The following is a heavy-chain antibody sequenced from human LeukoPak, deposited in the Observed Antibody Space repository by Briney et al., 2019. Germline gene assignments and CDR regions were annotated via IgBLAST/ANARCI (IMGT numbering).Heavy chain of an antibody. CDR2: ISTSSSYI. V-gene: IGHV3-21*01. Sequence: GGSLRLSCAASGFTFSRNSMNWVRQAPGKGLEWVSSISTSSSYIYYADSVKGRFTISRDNAKNSLYLQMNSLRAEDMAVYYCARGEYGSGSYHIDYWGQGTLVTVSS. CDR3: ARGEYGSGSYHIDY. CDR1: GFTFSRNS. D-gene: IGHD3-10*01. J-gene: IGHJ4*02.